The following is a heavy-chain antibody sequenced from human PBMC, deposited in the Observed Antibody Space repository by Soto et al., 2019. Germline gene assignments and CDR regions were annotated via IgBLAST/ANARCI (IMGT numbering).Heavy chain of an antibody. Sequence: GGSLRLSCAASGFTFSSYGMHWVRQAPGKGLEWVAVISYDGSNKYYADSVKGRFTISRDNSKNTLYLQMNSLRAEDTAVYYCAKDSSNYDFWSGYEQNNWFDPWGQGTLVTVSS. CDR1: GFTFSSYG. V-gene: IGHV3-30*18. CDR3: AKDSSNYDFWSGYEQNNWFDP. CDR2: ISYDGSNK. J-gene: IGHJ5*02. D-gene: IGHD3-3*01.